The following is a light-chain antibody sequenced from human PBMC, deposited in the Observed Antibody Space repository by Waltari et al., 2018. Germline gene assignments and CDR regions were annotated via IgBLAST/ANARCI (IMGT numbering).Light chain of an antibody. CDR3: QQTDSIPYT. CDR2: GAS. V-gene: IGKV1-39*01. J-gene: IGKJ2*01. CDR1: QTISKF. Sequence: DIQLTQSPSSVSASIGGKITSTCRTSQTISKFLNWYQEQRGKAPNLLISGASNLQSGVPLSFSCSGSGTDFTLRISMLQPDDFATYYWQQTDSIPYTFGQGTNLEIK.